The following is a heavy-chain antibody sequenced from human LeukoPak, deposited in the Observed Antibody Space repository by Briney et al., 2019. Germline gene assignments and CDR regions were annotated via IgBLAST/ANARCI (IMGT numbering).Heavy chain of an antibody. CDR3: AKALAGSGELSDY. CDR2: ISYDGSNK. D-gene: IGHD3-16*02. J-gene: IGHJ4*02. CDR1: GFTFSSYG. Sequence: GGSLRLSCAASGFTFSSYGMHWVRQAPGKGLEWVAVISYDGSNKYYADSVKGRFTISRDNSKNTLYLQMNSLRAEDTAVHYCAKALAGSGELSDYWGQGTLVTVSS. V-gene: IGHV3-30*18.